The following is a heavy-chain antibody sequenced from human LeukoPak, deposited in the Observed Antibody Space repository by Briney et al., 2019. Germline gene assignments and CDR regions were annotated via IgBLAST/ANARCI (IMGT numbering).Heavy chain of an antibody. J-gene: IGHJ6*03. Sequence: PSETLSLTCAVYGGSFSGYYWSWIRQPPGKGLEWIGEIDHSGSTNYNPSLKSRVTISVDTSKNQFSLKLSSVTAADTAVYYYARAQGRLRYCSSSSCYKYYYYYMDVWGKGTTATVSS. V-gene: IGHV4-34*01. CDR3: ARAQGRLRYCSSSSCYKYYYYYMDV. D-gene: IGHD2-2*02. CDR1: GGSFSGYY. CDR2: IDHSGST.